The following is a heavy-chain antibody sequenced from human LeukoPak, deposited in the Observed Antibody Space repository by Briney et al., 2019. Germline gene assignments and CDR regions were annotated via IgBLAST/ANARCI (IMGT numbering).Heavy chain of an antibody. Sequence: SETLPLTCTVSGGSLGGGRFYWSWIRQSAGKGLEWIGRVYFSGSTNYNPSLKSRATISVDMARNQFSLKLTSVTAADTAVYYCARGPIIAGGSLFHYWGQGTLITVSS. CDR3: ARGPIIAGGSLFHY. CDR2: VYFSGST. J-gene: IGHJ4*02. D-gene: IGHD1-26*01. V-gene: IGHV4-61*02. CDR1: GGSLGGGRFY.